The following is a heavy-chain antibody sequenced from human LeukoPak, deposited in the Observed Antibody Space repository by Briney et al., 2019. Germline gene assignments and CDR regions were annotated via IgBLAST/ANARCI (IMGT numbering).Heavy chain of an antibody. CDR1: GGSISSSSYY. J-gene: IGHJ4*02. D-gene: IGHD2-2*01. CDR2: IYYSVST. CDR3: ARSVVPAADTDY. V-gene: IGHV4-39*01. Sequence: PSETPSLTCTVFGGSISSSSYYWGWIRQPPGKGLEWIGSIYYSVSTYYNPPLKSRVIISVDTYKTQFSLKLSSVTAADKAVYYCARSVVPAADTDYWGQGTLVTVSS.